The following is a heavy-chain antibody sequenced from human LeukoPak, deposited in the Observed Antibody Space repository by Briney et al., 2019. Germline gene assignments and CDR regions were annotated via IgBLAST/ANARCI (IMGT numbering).Heavy chain of an antibody. D-gene: IGHD1-1*01. CDR2: TRSKTNSYAT. CDR3: TRYNVGFES. J-gene: IGHJ4*02. V-gene: IGHV3-73*01. CDR1: GFTFSGSA. Sequence: GWSLRLSCAASGFTFSGSAMHWVLQASGKGLEVVGRTRSKTNSYATSYAASVKGRFALSRDDSKNTAYLQMNSLKTEDTAVYYCTRYNVGFESWGQGTLVTVSS.